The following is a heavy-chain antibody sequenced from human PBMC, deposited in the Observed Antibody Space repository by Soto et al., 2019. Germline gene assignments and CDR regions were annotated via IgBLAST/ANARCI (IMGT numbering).Heavy chain of an antibody. J-gene: IGHJ6*02. CDR3: ARHGGLPSGWYVQPAYYYYGMDV. V-gene: IGHV5-51*01. D-gene: IGHD6-19*01. Sequence: GESLNISCKGSGYSFTSYWIGWVRQMPGKGLEWMGIIYPGDSDTRYSPSFQGQVTISADKSISTAYLQWSSLKASDTAMYYCARHGGLPSGWYVQPAYYYYGMDVWGQGTTVTVSS. CDR1: GYSFTSYW. CDR2: IYPGDSDT.